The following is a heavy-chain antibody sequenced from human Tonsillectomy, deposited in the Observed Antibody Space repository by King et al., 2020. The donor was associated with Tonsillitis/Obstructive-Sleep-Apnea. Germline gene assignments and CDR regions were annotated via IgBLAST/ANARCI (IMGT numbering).Heavy chain of an antibody. CDR3: AALSVAATG. Sequence: VQLVQSGAEVKKPGASVKVSCKASGYIFTGFYIHWVRQAPGQGLEWMGRINPNSGSTNYAHKFQGRVTMTRDTSISTVYMELSRLRSDDTAVYYCAALSVAATGWGQGTLVTVSS. CDR1: GYIFTGFY. V-gene: IGHV1-2*06. J-gene: IGHJ4*02. CDR2: INPNSGST. D-gene: IGHD6-19*01.